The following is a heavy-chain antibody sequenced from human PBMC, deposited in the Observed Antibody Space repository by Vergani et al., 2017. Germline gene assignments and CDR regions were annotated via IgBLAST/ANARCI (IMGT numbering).Heavy chain of an antibody. Sequence: EVQLLESGGGLVQPGGSLRLTCAASEFTFSNYAMNWVRQAPGKGLEWVSGISGSGVSAYYTDSVKGRFTSSRDNSKNMLFLQMNNLRTEDTAIYDCAREERSNTSPFVGDWGLGTLVTV. CDR3: AREERSNTSPFVGD. D-gene: IGHD2/OR15-2a*01. CDR1: EFTFSNYA. CDR2: ISGSGVSA. V-gene: IGHV3-23*01. J-gene: IGHJ4*02.